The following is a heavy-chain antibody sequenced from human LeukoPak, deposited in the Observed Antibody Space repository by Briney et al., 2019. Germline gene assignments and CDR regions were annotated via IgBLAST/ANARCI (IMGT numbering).Heavy chain of an antibody. CDR2: ISSNGGST. J-gene: IGHJ4*02. D-gene: IGHD3-10*01. CDR3: ARAYGSGSYYDY. CDR1: GFTFTNYA. Sequence: GGSLRLSCAASGFTFTNYAMHWVRQAPGKGLEYVSAISSNGGSTYYANSVKGRFTISRDNSKNTLYLQMGSLRAEDMAVYYCARAYGSGSYYDYWGQGTLVTVSS. V-gene: IGHV3-64*01.